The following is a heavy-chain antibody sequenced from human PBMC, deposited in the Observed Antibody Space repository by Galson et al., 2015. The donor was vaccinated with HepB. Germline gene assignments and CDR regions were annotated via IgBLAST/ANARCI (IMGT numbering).Heavy chain of an antibody. Sequence: SLRLSCAASGPTFSNYGMHWVRQAPGKGLEWVAVISYDGSNKYYADSVKGRFTISRDNSKNTLYLQMNSLRAEDTALYYCAKDPYLYSALAGTMAGFDYWGQGTLVTVSS. D-gene: IGHD6-19*01. CDR3: AKDPYLYSALAGTMAGFDY. J-gene: IGHJ4*02. CDR1: GPTFSNYG. V-gene: IGHV3-30*18. CDR2: ISYDGSNK.